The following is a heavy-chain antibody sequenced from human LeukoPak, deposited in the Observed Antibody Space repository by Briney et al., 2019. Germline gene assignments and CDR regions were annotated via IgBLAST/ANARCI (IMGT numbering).Heavy chain of an antibody. J-gene: IGHJ4*02. CDR1: GYTFTSYG. V-gene: IGHV1-18*01. CDR3: ARGPRSYDSSGYAY. Sequence: ASVKVSCKASGYTFTSYGISWVRQAPGQGLEWMGWISAYNGNTNYAQKLQGRVTMTTDTSTSTAYMELRSLRSDDTAVYYCARGPRSYDSSGYAYWGRGTLVTVSS. CDR2: ISAYNGNT. D-gene: IGHD3-22*01.